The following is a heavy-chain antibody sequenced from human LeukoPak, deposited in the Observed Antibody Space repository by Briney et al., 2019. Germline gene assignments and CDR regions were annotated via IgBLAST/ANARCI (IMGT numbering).Heavy chain of an antibody. CDR1: GYIFTNYW. Sequence: GESLKISCKGSGYIFTNYWIGWVRQMPGKGLEWMGIIYPGDSGTRYSPSFQGQVTISADKSITTAYLQWSSLKASDTAMYYCARQYGGNADYFNYWGQGTLVAVSS. V-gene: IGHV5-51*01. CDR3: ARQYGGNADYFNY. D-gene: IGHD4-23*01. J-gene: IGHJ4*02. CDR2: IYPGDSGT.